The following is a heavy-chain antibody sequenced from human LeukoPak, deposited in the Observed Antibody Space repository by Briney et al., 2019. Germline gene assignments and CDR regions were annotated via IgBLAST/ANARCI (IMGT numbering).Heavy chain of an antibody. CDR2: ISPSGGST. CDR3: ARGREGHMIVVGYFGH. D-gene: IGHD3-22*01. Sequence: ASVKVSCKASGYTFTSYYMHWVRQAPGQGLEWIGIISPSGGSTSYAQKFQGRVTMSRDTSTSTVYMELSRLRSEDTAVYYCARGREGHMIVVGYFGHRGQGTLGT. CDR1: GYTFTSYY. V-gene: IGHV1-46*01. J-gene: IGHJ4*03.